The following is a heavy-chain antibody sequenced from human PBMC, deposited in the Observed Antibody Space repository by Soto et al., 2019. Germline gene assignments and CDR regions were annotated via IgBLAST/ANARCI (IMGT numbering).Heavy chain of an antibody. D-gene: IGHD1-1*01. CDR1: GDSISIYY. CDR3: ARGNTWDY. CDR2: IYYIVST. V-gene: IGHV4-59*01. J-gene: IGHJ4*02. Sequence: QVQLQESGPGLVKPSETLSLTCTVSGDSISIYYCSWIRQPPGQGLEWIAYIYYIVSTNYSPSFKGRVTISVDTSKNQFSLKLRSVTTEDTAVYYCARGNTWDYWGQGTLVTVSS.